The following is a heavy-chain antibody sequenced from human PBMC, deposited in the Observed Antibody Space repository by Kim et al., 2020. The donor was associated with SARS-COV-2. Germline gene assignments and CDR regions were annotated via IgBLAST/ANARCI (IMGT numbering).Heavy chain of an antibody. V-gene: IGHV3-11*04. CDR1: GFTFSDYY. Sequence: GGSLRLSCAASGFTFSDYYMSWIRQAPGKGLEWVSYISSSGSTIYYADAVKGRFTISRDNAKNSLYLQMNSLIAEDTAVYYCARFPRSRYFDWLPLYYFDYWGQGTLVTVSS. D-gene: IGHD3-9*01. J-gene: IGHJ4*02. CDR2: ISSSGSTI. CDR3: ARFPRSRYFDWLPLYYFDY.